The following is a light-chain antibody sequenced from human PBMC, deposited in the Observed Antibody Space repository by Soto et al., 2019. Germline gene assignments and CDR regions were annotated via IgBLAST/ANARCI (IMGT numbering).Light chain of an antibody. CDR3: QQYYTTPGT. CDR2: WAS. CDR1: QSVLYSSNNKNY. J-gene: IGKJ1*01. Sequence: DIVMTQSPGSLAVSLGERATINCKSSQSVLYSSNNKNYLDWYQQKPGQPPKLLIYWASTRESGVPDRFSGSWSGTDFTLTISSLQAEDVAVYYCQQYYTTPGTFGQGTKADI. V-gene: IGKV4-1*01.